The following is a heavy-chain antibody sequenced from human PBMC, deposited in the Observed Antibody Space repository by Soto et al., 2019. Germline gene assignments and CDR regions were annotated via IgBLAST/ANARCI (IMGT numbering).Heavy chain of an antibody. CDR2: IYTSGST. CDR1: GDSMTKYY. V-gene: IGHV4-4*07. D-gene: IGHD1-26*01. J-gene: IGHJ4*02. CDR3: ARTVGAAYYFDF. Sequence: SETLSLTCNVSGDSMTKYYWSWIRQPAGKGLEWVGRIYTSGSTNYNPSLKSRVTMSIDTSNNHFSLNLKSVTAADTAVYYCARTVGAAYYFDFWGQGALVTVSS.